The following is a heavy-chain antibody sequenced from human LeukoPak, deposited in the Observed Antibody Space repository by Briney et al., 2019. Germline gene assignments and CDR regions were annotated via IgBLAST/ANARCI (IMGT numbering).Heavy chain of an antibody. J-gene: IGHJ6*04. D-gene: IGHD1-1*01. CDR2: IYYSGST. CDR1: GGSISTYY. V-gene: IGHV4-59*01. CDR3: ARAQLNLLAYFGMDV. Sequence: PSETVSLTCTVSGGSISTYYWSWIRQPPGKGLEWIGYIYYSGSTNYNPSLKSRVTISVDTSKNQFSLKVSSVTAADTAVYYCARAQLNLLAYFGMDVWGEGTTVTVSS.